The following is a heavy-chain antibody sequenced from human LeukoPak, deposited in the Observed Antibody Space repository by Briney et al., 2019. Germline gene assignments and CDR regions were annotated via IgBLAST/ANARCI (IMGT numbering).Heavy chain of an antibody. CDR1: GFTFNSCA. CDR2: ISGSGGST. CDR3: AKDLSYEGLSDY. V-gene: IGHV3-23*01. J-gene: IGHJ4*02. Sequence: GGSLRLSCAASGFTFNSCAMSWVRQAPGKGLEWVSAISGSGGSTYYADSVKGRFTISRDNSKNTLYLQMNSLRAEDTAVYYCAKDLSYEGLSDYWGQGTLVTVSS. D-gene: IGHD2/OR15-2a*01.